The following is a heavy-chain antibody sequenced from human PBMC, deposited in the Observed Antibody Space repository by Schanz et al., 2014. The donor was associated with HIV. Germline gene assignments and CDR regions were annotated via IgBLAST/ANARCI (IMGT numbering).Heavy chain of an antibody. CDR2: AGTGGDT. V-gene: IGHV3-23*01. CDR3: AKDGSWEAFDACDI. CDR1: GFTFSTYA. J-gene: IGHJ3*02. Sequence: TASGFTFSTYAMSWVRQAPEKGLEWVSSAGTGGDTYYADSVKGRFTISRDNSKNTLYLQMNSLRAEDTAVYYCAKDGSWEAFDACDIWGQGTMVTVSS. D-gene: IGHD1-26*01.